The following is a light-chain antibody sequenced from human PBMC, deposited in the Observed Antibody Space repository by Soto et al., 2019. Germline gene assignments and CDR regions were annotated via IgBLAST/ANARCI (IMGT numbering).Light chain of an antibody. CDR2: DSS. V-gene: IGKV1-5*01. CDR3: QQYDRDSAA. J-gene: IGKJ3*01. CDR1: QNINVW. Sequence: IQTTQPSYSLSASVTYTVTITYRSSQNINVWLAWYQQKQGKAPKLLIYDSSTLESGVPSRFSGTGSATSFTLTISSLQHEDFATYYCQQYDRDSAAFGQANNVD.